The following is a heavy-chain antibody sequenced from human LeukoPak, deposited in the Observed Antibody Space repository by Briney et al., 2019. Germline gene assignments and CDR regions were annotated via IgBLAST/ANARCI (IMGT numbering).Heavy chain of an antibody. J-gene: IGHJ3*02. CDR1: GYTFTSYD. CDR2: MRPSSGNT. CDR3: VRNKDGFTI. D-gene: IGHD1/OR15-1a*01. V-gene: IGHV1-8*01. Sequence: ASVKVSCKASGYTFTSYDIGWVRQATGQGLAWMGWMRPSSGNTGYGQTFQGRVTMTRDTSISTAYMELSSLRSEDTAMYYCVRNKDGFTIWGQGTMVTVSS.